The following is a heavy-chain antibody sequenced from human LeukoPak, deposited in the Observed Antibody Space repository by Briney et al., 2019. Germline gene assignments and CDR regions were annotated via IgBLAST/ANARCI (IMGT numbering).Heavy chain of an antibody. CDR2: IKQDGSEK. J-gene: IGHJ6*03. V-gene: IGHV3-7*01. CDR1: GFTFSSYE. Sequence: PGGSLRLSCAASGFTFSSYEMNWVRQAPGKGLEWVANIKQDGSEKYYVDSVKGRFTISRDNAKNSLYLQMNSLRAEDTAVYYCARAPYSSGWYYYYYYMDVWGKGTTVTISS. D-gene: IGHD6-19*01. CDR3: ARAPYSSGWYYYYYYMDV.